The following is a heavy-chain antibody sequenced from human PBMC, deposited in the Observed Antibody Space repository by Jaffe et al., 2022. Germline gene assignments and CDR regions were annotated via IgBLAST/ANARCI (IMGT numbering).Heavy chain of an antibody. V-gene: IGHV4-4*02. CDR2: IYHSGST. Sequence: QVQLQESGPGLVKPSGTLSLTCAVSGGSISSSNWWSWVRQPPGKGLEWIGEIYHSGSTNYNPSLKSRVTISVDKSKNQFSLKLSSVTAADTAVYYCARVFGSVLRFLRGPGAFDIWGQGTMVTVSS. J-gene: IGHJ3*02. D-gene: IGHD3-3*01. CDR1: GGSISSSNW. CDR3: ARVFGSVLRFLRGPGAFDI.